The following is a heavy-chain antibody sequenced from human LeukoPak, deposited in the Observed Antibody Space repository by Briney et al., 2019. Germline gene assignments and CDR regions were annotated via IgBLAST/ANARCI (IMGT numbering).Heavy chain of an antibody. J-gene: IGHJ4*02. Sequence: GGSLRLSCAASGFTFSSYSMNWVRQAPGKGLEWVSYISSSSSTIYYADSVKGRFTISRDNAKNSLHLQMNSLRAEDTAVYYCARANTLVVPYFDYWGQGTLVTVSS. CDR3: ARANTLVVPYFDY. CDR2: ISSSSSTI. CDR1: GFTFSSYS. V-gene: IGHV3-48*01. D-gene: IGHD2-21*01.